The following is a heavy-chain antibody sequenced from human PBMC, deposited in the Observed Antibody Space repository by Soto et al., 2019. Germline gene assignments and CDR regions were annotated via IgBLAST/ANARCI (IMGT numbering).Heavy chain of an antibody. J-gene: IGHJ3*02. D-gene: IGHD5-18*01. V-gene: IGHV1-69*13. CDR2: IIPIFGTA. CDR1: GGTFSSYA. Sequence: SVKVSCKASGGTFSSYAISWVRQAPGQGLEWMGGIIPIFGTANYVQKFQGRVTITADESTSTAYMELSSLRSEDTAVYYCARDRNIAAMVTHDAFDIRRQGTMVTVSS. CDR3: ARDRNIAAMVTHDAFDI.